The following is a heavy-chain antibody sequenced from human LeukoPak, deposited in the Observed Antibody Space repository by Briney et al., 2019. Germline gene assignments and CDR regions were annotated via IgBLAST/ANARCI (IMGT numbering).Heavy chain of an antibody. CDR1: GFTFSNYA. D-gene: IGHD7-27*01. J-gene: IGHJ4*02. V-gene: IGHV3-23*01. CDR3: AKGTGDAGYYFDY. CDR2: IRVRYNT. Sequence: PGGSLRLSCAASGFTFSNYAMNWVRQAPGKGLEWVSAIRVRYNTYDADSVRGRFTISRDNSDNILYLQMSGLRAEDTAVYYCAKGTGDAGYYFDYWGQGPLVTVSS.